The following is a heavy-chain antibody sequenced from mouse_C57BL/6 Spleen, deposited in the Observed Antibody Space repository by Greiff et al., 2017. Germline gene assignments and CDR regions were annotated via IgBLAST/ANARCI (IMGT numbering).Heavy chain of an antibody. CDR3: ARGNEDYFDY. V-gene: IGHV1-76*01. Sequence: VQLVESGAELVRPGASVKLSCKASGYTFTDYYINWVKQRPGQGLEWIARIYPGSGNTYYNEKFKGKATLTAEKSSSTTYMQLSSLTSEDSAVYFCARGNEDYFDYWGQGTTLTVSS. CDR2: IYPGSGNT. J-gene: IGHJ2*01. D-gene: IGHD2-1*01. CDR1: GYTFTDYY.